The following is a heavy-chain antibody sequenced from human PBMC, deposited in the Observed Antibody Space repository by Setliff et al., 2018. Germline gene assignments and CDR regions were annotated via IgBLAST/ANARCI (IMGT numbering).Heavy chain of an antibody. CDR3: ARSFSRSGKFLLDY. Sequence: SETLSLTCAVYGGSFSGYYWSWIRQPPGKRLEWIGEIIHSRSTNYNPSLKSRVTISMDTSKNQFSLKVSSVTAADTAVYYCARSFSRSGKFLLDYWGQGALVTVSS. CDR1: GGSFSGYY. J-gene: IGHJ4*02. D-gene: IGHD1-26*01. V-gene: IGHV4-34*12. CDR2: IIHSRST.